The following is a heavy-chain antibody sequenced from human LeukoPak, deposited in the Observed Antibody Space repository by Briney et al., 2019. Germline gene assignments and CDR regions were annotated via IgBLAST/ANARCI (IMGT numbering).Heavy chain of an antibody. Sequence: GGSLRLSCAASGFTFSSYAMHWVRQAPGKGLEWVTFIRYDGSNKYYADSVKGRFTISRDNPKNTLYLQMNSLRAEDTAVYYCAKGSKEVLFTRDHYMDVWGKGTTVTISS. CDR2: IRYDGSNK. J-gene: IGHJ6*03. CDR3: AKGSKEVLFTRDHYMDV. D-gene: IGHD3-3*01. V-gene: IGHV3-30*02. CDR1: GFTFSSYA.